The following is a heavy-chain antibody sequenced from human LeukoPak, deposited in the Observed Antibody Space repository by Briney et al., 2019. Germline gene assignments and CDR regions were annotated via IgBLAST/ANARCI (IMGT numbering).Heavy chain of an antibody. CDR2: IYSGGNT. D-gene: IGHD1-26*01. J-gene: IGHJ4*02. V-gene: IGHV3-66*01. Sequence: GGSLRLSCAASGFTVSSNYMSWVRQAPGKGLEWVSVIYSGGNTYYADSVKGRFTISRDNSKNTLYLQMNSLRAEDTAVYYCARGGGSGSYPGYYFDYWGQGTLVTVSS. CDR3: ARGGGSGSYPGYYFDY. CDR1: GFTVSSNY.